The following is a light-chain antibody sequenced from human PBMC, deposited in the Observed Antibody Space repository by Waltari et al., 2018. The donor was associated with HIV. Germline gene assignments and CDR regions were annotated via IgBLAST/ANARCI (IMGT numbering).Light chain of an antibody. CDR3: SAWDNTFNGWV. Sequence: QAGLTQPPSLSVGLGQTATLTCTGHSNNVDDPGAAWLQHHQGHPPKVLSHRNNNRASGVSEKFSAFRSGKTAFLTITGLRPEDEADYFCSAWDNTFNGWVFGGGTQLTVL. V-gene: IGLV10-54*04. J-gene: IGLJ3*02. CDR2: RNN. CDR1: SNNVDDPG.